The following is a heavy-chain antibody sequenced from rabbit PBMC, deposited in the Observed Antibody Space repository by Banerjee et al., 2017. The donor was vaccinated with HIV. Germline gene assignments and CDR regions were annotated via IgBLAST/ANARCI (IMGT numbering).Heavy chain of an antibody. V-gene: IGHV1S45*01. CDR1: GFDFSSNA. CDR2: INTSSGNT. Sequence: QQQLEESGGGLVKPGGTLTLTCKASGFDFSSNAMCWVRQAPGKGLELIACINTSSGNTVYATWAKGRFTISKTSWTTVTLQMTSLTAADTATYFCARDLAGVIGWNFNLWGPGTLVTVS. J-gene: IGHJ4*01. D-gene: IGHD4-1*01. CDR3: ARDLAGVIGWNFNL.